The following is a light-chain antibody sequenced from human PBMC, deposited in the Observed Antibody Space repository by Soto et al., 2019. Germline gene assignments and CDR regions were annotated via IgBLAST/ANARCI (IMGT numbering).Light chain of an antibody. CDR2: DAF. CDR3: QQHSNRLT. V-gene: IGKV3-11*01. J-gene: IGKJ4*01. CDR1: QSVDSY. Sequence: EIVLTQSPATLSLSPGERATLSCRASQSVDSYLAWYQQKPGQAPRLLIFDAFNRATGIPARFSGSGSGTDFTLPISSLEPEDFAVYYCQQHSNRLTFGGGTRVEI.